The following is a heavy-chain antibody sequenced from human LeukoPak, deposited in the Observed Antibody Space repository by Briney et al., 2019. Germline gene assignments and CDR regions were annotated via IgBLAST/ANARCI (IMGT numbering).Heavy chain of an antibody. V-gene: IGHV4-4*02. CDR2: ISLTGQT. CDR3: SRESGAFCPFGY. D-gene: IGHD1-26*01. Sequence: PAETLTLTCGVSGGSISSTNWWSWVRQSPGQGLEWIGEISLTGQTNYNPSLSGRVTMLLDESSNHLSLHLTSVTAADTATYYCSRESGAFCPFGYWGQGTLVIVPS. CDR1: GGSISSTNW. J-gene: IGHJ4*02.